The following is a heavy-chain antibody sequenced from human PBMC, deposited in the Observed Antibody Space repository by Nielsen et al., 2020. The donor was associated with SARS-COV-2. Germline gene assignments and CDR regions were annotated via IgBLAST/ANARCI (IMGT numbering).Heavy chain of an antibody. V-gene: IGHV4-30-2*01. CDR1: GGSISSGGYS. CDR2: IYHSGRT. Sequence: LRLSCAVSGGSISSGGYSWSWIRQPPGKGLEWIGYIYHSGRTYYNPSLKSRVTISVDRSKNQFSLKLSSVTAADTAVYYCARGGRITFGGADDAFDIWGQGTRVTVSS. D-gene: IGHD3-16*01. J-gene: IGHJ3*02. CDR3: ARGGRITFGGADDAFDI.